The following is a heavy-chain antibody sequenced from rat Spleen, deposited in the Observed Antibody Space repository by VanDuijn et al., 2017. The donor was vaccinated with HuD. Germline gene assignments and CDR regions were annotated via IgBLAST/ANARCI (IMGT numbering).Heavy chain of an antibody. CDR1: GFTFSDYN. CDR3: TTDYGGY. J-gene: IGHJ2*01. CDR2: ISYDGSST. V-gene: IGHV5-7*01. Sequence: EVQLVESGGGLVQPGRSLKLSCAASGFTFSDYNMAWVRQAPKKGLEWVATISYDGSSTYYRDSVKGRFTISRDNAKSTLYLQMDSLRSEDTATYYCTTDYGGYWGQGVMVTVSS. D-gene: IGHD1-11*01.